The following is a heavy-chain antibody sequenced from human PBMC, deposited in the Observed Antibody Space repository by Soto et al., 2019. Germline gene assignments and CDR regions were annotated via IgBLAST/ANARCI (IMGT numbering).Heavy chain of an antibody. CDR1: GGSISSSSYY. J-gene: IGHJ4*02. V-gene: IGHV4-39*01. CDR2: IYYSGST. CDR3: ARPHFCTRTSCYEAFDY. Sequence: TSETLSLTCIVSGGSISSSSYYWGWIRQPPGKGLEWIGSIYYSGSTYSNPSLKSRVTISVDTSKNQFSLKLSSVTAADTAVYYCARPHFCTRTSCYEAFDYWGQGTLVTVSS. D-gene: IGHD2-2*01.